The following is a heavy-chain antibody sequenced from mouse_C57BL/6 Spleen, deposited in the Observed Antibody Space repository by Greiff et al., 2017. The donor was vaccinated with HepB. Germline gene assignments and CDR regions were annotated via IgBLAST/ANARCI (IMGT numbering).Heavy chain of an antibody. D-gene: IGHD2-3*01. V-gene: IGHV1-80*01. CDR2: IYPGDGDT. CDR1: GYAFSSYW. J-gene: IGHJ2*01. Sequence: VQLQQSGAELVKPGPSVKISCKASGYAFSSYWMNWVKQRPGKGLEWIGQIYPGDGDTNYNGKFKGKATLTADKSSSTAYMQLSSLTSEDSAVYFCARGDGYPYFDYWGQGTTLTVSS. CDR3: ARGDGYPYFDY.